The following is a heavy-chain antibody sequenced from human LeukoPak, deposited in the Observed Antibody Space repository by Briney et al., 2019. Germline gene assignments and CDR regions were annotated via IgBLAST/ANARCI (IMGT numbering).Heavy chain of an antibody. Sequence: ASVKVSCKASGYTFTSYAMGWVRQAPGHGLEWMGWISPYNRNTDYAQKFQGRVTMTTDTSTSTAYMELRSLRSDDTAVYYCARDGLLRYFDWCLDYWGQGTLVTVSS. V-gene: IGHV1-18*01. D-gene: IGHD3-9*01. CDR3: ARDGLLRYFDWCLDY. J-gene: IGHJ4*02. CDR2: ISPYNRNT. CDR1: GYTFTSYA.